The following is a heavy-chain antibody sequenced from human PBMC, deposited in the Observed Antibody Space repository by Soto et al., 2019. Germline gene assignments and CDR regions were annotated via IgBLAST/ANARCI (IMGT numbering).Heavy chain of an antibody. CDR2: IWYDGSNK. J-gene: IGHJ4*02. CDR3: ARDPPACSGGSCSFPLYYFDY. V-gene: IGHV3-33*01. Sequence: PGGSLRLSCAASGFPFSSYGMHWVRQAPGKGLEWVAVIWYDGSNKYYADSVKGRFTISRDNSKNTLYLQMNSLRAEDTAVYYCARDPPACSGGSCSFPLYYFDYWGQGTLVTVSS. CDR1: GFPFSSYG. D-gene: IGHD2-15*01.